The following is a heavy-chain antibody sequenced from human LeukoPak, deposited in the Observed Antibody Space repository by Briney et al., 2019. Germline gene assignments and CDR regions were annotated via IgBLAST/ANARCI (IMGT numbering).Heavy chain of an antibody. CDR2: TYYRSKWYN. CDR3: ARDSGSYPAYYYYYMDV. Sequence: SQTLSLTCAISGDSVSSNSAAWNWIRQSPSRGLEWLGRTYYRSKWYNDYAVSVKSRITINPDTSKNQFSLQLNSATPEDTAVYYCARDSGSYPAYYYYYMDVWGKGTTVTVSS. J-gene: IGHJ6*03. V-gene: IGHV6-1*01. D-gene: IGHD1-26*01. CDR1: GDSVSSNSAA.